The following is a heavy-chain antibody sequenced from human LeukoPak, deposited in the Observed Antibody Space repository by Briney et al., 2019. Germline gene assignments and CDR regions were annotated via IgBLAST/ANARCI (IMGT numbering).Heavy chain of an antibody. D-gene: IGHD5-12*01. J-gene: IGHJ4*02. CDR2: ISPNTGGT. V-gene: IGHV1-2*02. CDR3: ARDRGYSGYDV. Sequence: ASVKVSCRASGYTFTGYYMHWVRQAPGQGLEWLGWISPNTGGTHYAQNFQDRVTMTRDTSISTAYMDLSRLRSDDTAVYYCARDRGYSGYDVWGQGTLVTVS. CDR1: GYTFTGYY.